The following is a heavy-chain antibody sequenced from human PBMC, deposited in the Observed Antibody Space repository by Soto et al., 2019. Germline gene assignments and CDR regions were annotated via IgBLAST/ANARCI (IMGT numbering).Heavy chain of an antibody. CDR1: GFTFSSYS. D-gene: IGHD4-17*01. Sequence: PGGSLRLSCAASGFTFSSYSMNWVRQAPGKGLEWVSSISSSSSYIYYADSVKGRFTISRDNAKNSLYLQMNSLRAEDTAVYYCARSYGDYVWFDYWGQGTLVTVSS. CDR2: ISSSSSYI. V-gene: IGHV3-21*01. CDR3: ARSYGDYVWFDY. J-gene: IGHJ4*02.